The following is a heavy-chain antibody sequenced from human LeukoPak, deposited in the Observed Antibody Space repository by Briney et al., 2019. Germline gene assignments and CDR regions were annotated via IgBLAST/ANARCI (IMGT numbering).Heavy chain of an antibody. J-gene: IGHJ4*02. CDR3: ARGPDYYYDSSGSFDY. CDR2: VSGSGNTI. D-gene: IGHD3-22*01. Sequence: GGSLRLSCAASGFSFSDNYMAWIRQAPGKGLEWVSYVSGSGNTIYHADSVKGRFTISRDTAKNSVHLQMNSLRVDDTAVYYCARGPDYYYDSSGSFDYWGQGTLVTVSS. CDR1: GFSFSDNY. V-gene: IGHV3-11*01.